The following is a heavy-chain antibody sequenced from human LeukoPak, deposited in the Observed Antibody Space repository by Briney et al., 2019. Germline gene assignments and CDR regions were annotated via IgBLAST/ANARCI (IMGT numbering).Heavy chain of an antibody. CDR2: IIPIFGTA. CDR3: AREGEDDRAFDI. Sequence: GASVKVSCKASRGTFSSYAISWVRQAPGQGLEWMGGIIPIFGTANYAQKFQGRVTITADESTSTAYMELSSLRSEDTAVYYCAREGEDDRAFDIWGQGTMVTVSS. D-gene: IGHD3-9*01. CDR1: RGTFSSYA. V-gene: IGHV1-69*13. J-gene: IGHJ3*02.